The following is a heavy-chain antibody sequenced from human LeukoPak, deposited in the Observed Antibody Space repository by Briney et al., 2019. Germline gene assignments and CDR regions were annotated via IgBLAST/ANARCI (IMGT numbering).Heavy chain of an antibody. Sequence: GGAPRLSRAASGFSGSTHWMKWGRPAPGKGVGCGFYIKSSGTTISYADSVEGRFTTSRDNAKNSLYLEMNSLRVEDTAVYYCARGRPEFFGSGTYLNDWGQGTLVTVSS. J-gene: IGHJ4*02. CDR2: IKSSGTTI. D-gene: IGHD3-10*01. CDR1: GFSGSTHW. V-gene: IGHV3-48*04. CDR3: ARGRPEFFGSGTYLND.